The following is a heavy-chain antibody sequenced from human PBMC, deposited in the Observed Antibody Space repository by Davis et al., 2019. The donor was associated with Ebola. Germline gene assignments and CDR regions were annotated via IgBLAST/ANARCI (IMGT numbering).Heavy chain of an antibody. Sequence: ASVKVSCKTSGYPFSAYGISWVRQAPGQGLEWMGLIRADSGNTKYAQNFQGRVTVTTDTSTSTAYMELRSLRSDDTAMYYCARDRYNWNDFDYWGQGTLVTVSS. CDR1: GYPFSAYG. CDR3: ARDRYNWNDFDY. J-gene: IGHJ4*02. D-gene: IGHD1-20*01. CDR2: IRADSGNT. V-gene: IGHV1-18*01.